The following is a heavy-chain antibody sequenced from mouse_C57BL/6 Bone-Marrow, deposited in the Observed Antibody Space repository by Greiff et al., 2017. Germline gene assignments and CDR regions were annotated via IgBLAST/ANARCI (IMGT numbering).Heavy chain of an antibody. J-gene: IGHJ3*01. CDR1: GYTFPDYY. V-gene: IGHV1-76*01. CDR2: IYPGSGNT. CDR3: ARPPWFAY. Sequence: VKVVESGAELVRPGASVKLSCKASGYTFPDYYINWVKQRPGQGLEWIARIYPGSGNTYYNEKFKGKATLTAEKSSSTAYMQLSSLTSEDSAVYFCARPPWFAYWGQGTLVTVSA.